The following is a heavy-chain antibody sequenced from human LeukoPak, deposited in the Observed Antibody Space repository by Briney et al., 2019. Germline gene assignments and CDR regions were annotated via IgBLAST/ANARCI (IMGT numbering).Heavy chain of an antibody. J-gene: IGHJ6*03. CDR1: GYNFPNYW. V-gene: IGHV5-51*01. CDR3: ARLPRYCSGGSCVYYYYMDV. Sequence: GESLKISCKGSGYNFPNYWIGWVRQMPGKGLEWMGIIYPGDSDTRYSPSFQGQVTISADKSISTTYLQWSSLKASDTAMYYCARLPRYCSGGSCVYYYYMDVWGKGTTVTVSS. CDR2: IYPGDSDT. D-gene: IGHD2-15*01.